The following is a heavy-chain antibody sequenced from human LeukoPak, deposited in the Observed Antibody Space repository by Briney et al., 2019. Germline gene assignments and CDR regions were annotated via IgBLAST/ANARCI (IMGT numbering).Heavy chain of an antibody. J-gene: IGHJ4*02. CDR2: IRYDGSNK. CDR1: GFTFSSYG. CDR3: ARVVGSGSYYRDY. D-gene: IGHD3-10*01. Sequence: PGGSLRLSCAASGFTFSSYGMHWVRQAPGKGLEWVAFIRYDGSNKYYADSVKGRFTISRDNSKNTLYLQMNSLRAEDTAVYYCARVVGSGSYYRDYWGQGTLDTVSS. V-gene: IGHV3-30*02.